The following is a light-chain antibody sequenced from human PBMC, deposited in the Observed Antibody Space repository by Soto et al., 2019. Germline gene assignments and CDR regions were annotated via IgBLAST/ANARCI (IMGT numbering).Light chain of an antibody. J-gene: IGLJ1*01. CDR1: SSDVGGYDY. CDR2: EVT. CDR3: SSYSISTAYL. Sequence: QYVLTQPASVSGCPGQSITSSCTGTSSDVGGYDYVSWYQLHPGKAPKLMVFEVTNRPSGVSSRFSGSKSGNTASLTISGLQAEDEADYFCSSYSISTAYLFGTGTKVTVL. V-gene: IGLV2-14*01.